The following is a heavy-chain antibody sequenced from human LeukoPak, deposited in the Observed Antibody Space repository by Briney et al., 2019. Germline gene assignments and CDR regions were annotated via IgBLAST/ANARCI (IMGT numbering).Heavy chain of an antibody. CDR1: GGSFSGYY. D-gene: IGHD1-26*01. V-gene: IGHV4-34*01. CDR3: ARIRSRKWGFDY. Sequence: SETLSLTCAVYGGSFSGYYWNWIRQPPGQGLEWIGHISYTGSTYYNPSLKSRVTISVDTSKNQFSLKLSSVTAADTAVYYCARIRSRKWGFDYWGQGTLVTVSS. CDR2: ISYTGST. J-gene: IGHJ4*02.